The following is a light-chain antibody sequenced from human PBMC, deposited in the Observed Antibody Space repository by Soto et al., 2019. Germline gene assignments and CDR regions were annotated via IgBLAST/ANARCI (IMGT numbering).Light chain of an antibody. CDR3: QTWGSGIRVV. Sequence: QSVLTQSPSASASLGASGNLTCTLSSGHSSYAIAWHQQQPEKGPRYLMKLNSDGSHRKGDGIPDRFSGSSSGAERYLTISSLQSEDEADYYCQTWGSGIRVVFGGGTQLTVL. V-gene: IGLV4-69*01. J-gene: IGLJ2*01. CDR1: SGHSSYA. CDR2: LNSDGSH.